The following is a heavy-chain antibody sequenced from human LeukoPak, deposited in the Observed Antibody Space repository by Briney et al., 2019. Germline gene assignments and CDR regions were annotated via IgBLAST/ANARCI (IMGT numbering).Heavy chain of an antibody. CDR1: GGSISSSSYY. Sequence: SETLSLTCTVSGGSISSSSYYRGWIRQSPGKGLEWIGSISYNGRTYYNPSLKSRVTISVDTSKNQFSLRLSSVTAADTAVYYCARVPQIVVVAAATPGSWFDPWGQGTLVTVSS. V-gene: IGHV4-39*07. D-gene: IGHD2-15*01. CDR3: ARVPQIVVVAAATPGSWFDP. CDR2: ISYNGRT. J-gene: IGHJ5*02.